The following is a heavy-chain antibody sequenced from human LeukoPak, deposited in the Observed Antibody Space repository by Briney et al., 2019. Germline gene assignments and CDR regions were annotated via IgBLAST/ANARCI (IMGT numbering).Heavy chain of an antibody. CDR3: ARGYAGAIDAFDI. J-gene: IGHJ3*02. V-gene: IGHV4-59*01. CDR1: GGSISSYY. CDR2: IYYSGST. D-gene: IGHD7-27*01. Sequence: PSETLSLTCTVSGGSISSYYWSWIRQPPGKGLEWIGYIYYSGSTNYNPSLKSRVTISVDTPKNQFSLKLSSVTAADTAVYYCARGYAGAIDAFDIWGQGTMVTVSS.